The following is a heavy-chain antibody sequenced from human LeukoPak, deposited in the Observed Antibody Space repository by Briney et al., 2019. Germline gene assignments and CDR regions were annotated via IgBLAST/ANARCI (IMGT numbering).Heavy chain of an antibody. V-gene: IGHV4-59*01. CDR3: AREVYCGGDCYYYFDS. D-gene: IGHD2-21*02. Sequence: SETLSLTCAVSGGSISDYYWTWIRQPPGKELEWIGYIYNSGSTNYNPSLKSRVTISVDMSKYQFSLNLSSVTAADTAVYYCAREVYCGGDCYYYFDSWSQGTLVTVSS. J-gene: IGHJ4*02. CDR2: IYNSGST. CDR1: GGSISDYY.